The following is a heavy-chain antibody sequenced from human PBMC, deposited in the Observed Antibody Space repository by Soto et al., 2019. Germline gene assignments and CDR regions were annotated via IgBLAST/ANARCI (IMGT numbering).Heavy chain of an antibody. V-gene: IGHV3-30*18. CDR2: ISSDGMTT. D-gene: IGHD6-19*01. J-gene: IGHJ4*01. Sequence: GGSLRLSCVASGFAFSYYGIHWVRQAPGKGLEWVGVISSDGMTTYYADSVKGRFTISRDNSRNTLFLHMDSLRPEDTAIYYCAKEITVAGDLDYWGHGTLVTVSS. CDR1: GFAFSYYG. CDR3: AKEITVAGDLDY.